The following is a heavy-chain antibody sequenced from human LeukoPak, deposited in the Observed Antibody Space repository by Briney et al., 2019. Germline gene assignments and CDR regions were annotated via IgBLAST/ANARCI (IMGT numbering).Heavy chain of an antibody. CDR3: TKDARVKTTVQSNYFDY. CDR2: ISWNSGSI. D-gene: IGHD4-17*01. CDR1: GFTFDDYA. Sequence: GGSLRLSCAASGFTFDDYAMHWVRQAPGKGLEWVSGISWNSGSIGYADSVKGRFTISRDNAKNSLYLQMYGLRAEDTAFYYCTKDARVKTTVQSNYFDYWGQGTLLTVSS. V-gene: IGHV3-9*01. J-gene: IGHJ4*02.